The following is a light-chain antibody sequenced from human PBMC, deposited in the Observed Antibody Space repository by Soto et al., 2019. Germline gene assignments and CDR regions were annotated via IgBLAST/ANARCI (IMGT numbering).Light chain of an antibody. CDR3: AAWDDSLNGKV. Sequence: QAVVTQPPSASGTPGQRVTISCSGSSSNIGSNTVNWYQQLPGTAPKLLIYSNNQRPSGVPDRFSGSKSGTSASLAISGLQSEAEADYYCAAWDDSLNGKVFGAGTKLTVL. V-gene: IGLV1-44*01. CDR2: SNN. J-gene: IGLJ3*02. CDR1: SSNIGSNT.